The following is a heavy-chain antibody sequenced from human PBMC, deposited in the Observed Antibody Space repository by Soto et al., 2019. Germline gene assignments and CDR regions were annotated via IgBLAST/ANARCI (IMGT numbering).Heavy chain of an antibody. Sequence: EVQLVESGGGLVQPGGSLRLSCAASGFSFSTYWMSWVRQAPGKGLEWVANIKQDGSEKYYVDSVKGRFTISRDNAKNSVYQQINSRRDEDTPVFFCAKGSGRSGGHFDPWGKEPLVTVSS. CDR3: AKGSGRSGGHFDP. CDR2: IKQDGSEK. CDR1: GFSFSTYW. J-gene: IGHJ5*02. D-gene: IGHD6-19*01. V-gene: IGHV3-7*04.